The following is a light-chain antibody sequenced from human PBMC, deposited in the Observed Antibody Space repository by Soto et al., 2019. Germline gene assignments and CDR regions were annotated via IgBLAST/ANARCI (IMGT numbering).Light chain of an antibody. Sequence: EIVLTQSPGTLSLSPGESATLSCRASQRVASSHIAWYQQKPGQAPRLLIYEASRRAPGIPARFSGSGSGTDFTLTITRLEPGDLALYFCQQYGKSPHTFGQGTKLEIK. J-gene: IGKJ2*01. V-gene: IGKV3-20*01. CDR3: QQYGKSPHT. CDR1: QRVASSH. CDR2: EAS.